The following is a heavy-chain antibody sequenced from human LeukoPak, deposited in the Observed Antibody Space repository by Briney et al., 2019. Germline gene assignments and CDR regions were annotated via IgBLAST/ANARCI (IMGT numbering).Heavy chain of an antibody. J-gene: IGHJ4*02. Sequence: QPGRSLRLSCAASGFTFSNYGMHWVRQTPGEGLEWVALISNDGNDKYYADSVKGRFTISRDNSKNTLYLQMNSLRAEDTAVYYCAEQGDCTNGVCYPHYFAYWARDPWSPSPQ. D-gene: IGHD2-8*01. CDR1: GFTFSNYG. V-gene: IGHV3-30*18. CDR2: ISNDGNDK. CDR3: AEQGDCTNGVCYPHYFAY.